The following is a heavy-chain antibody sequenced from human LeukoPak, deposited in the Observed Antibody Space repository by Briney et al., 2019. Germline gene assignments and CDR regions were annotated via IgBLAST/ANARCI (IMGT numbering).Heavy chain of an antibody. CDR2: IYTSGST. Sequence: SETLSLTCTVSGGSISSGSYYWSWIRQPAGKGREWIGRIYTSGSTNYNPSLKSRFTISVDTSKNQFSLKLSSVTAADTAVYYCARESWDYYDSSGYYYGAFDYWGQGTLVTVCS. J-gene: IGHJ4*02. CDR1: GGSISSGSYY. CDR3: ARESWDYYDSSGYYYGAFDY. V-gene: IGHV4-61*02. D-gene: IGHD3-22*01.